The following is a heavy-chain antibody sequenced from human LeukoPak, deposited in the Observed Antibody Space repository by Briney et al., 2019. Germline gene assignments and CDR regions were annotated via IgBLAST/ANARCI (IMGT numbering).Heavy chain of an antibody. CDR1: GYTFTSYY. D-gene: IGHD2-15*01. CDR2: INPSGGST. J-gene: IGHJ4*02. V-gene: IGHV1-46*01. CDR3: ARDGWRDYFFDY. Sequence: ASVKVSCKASGYTFTSYYMHWVRQAPGQGLEWMGIINPSGGSTSYAQKSQGRVTMTRDTSTSTVYMELSSLRSEDTAVYYCARDGWRDYFFDYWGQGTLVTVSS.